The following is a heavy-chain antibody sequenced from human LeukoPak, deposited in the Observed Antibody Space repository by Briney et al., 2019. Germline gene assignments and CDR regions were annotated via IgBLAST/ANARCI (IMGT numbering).Heavy chain of an antibody. D-gene: IGHD3-9*01. CDR1: GFTFSSYA. CDR2: ISSNGGST. J-gene: IGHJ4*02. CDR3: VKGRLDYDILTPFDY. Sequence: TGGSLRLFCSASGFTFSSYAMHWVRQAPGKGLEYVSAISSNGGSTYYADSVKGRFTISRDNSKNTLYLQMSSLRAEDTAVYYCVKGRLDYDILTPFDYWGQGTLVTVSS. V-gene: IGHV3-64D*06.